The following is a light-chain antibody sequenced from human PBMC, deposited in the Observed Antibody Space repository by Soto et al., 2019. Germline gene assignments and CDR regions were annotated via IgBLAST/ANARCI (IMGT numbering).Light chain of an antibody. Sequence: QPVLTQSPSASASLGASVKLTCTLSRGHSGNAIAWHQHQPGKGPRYLMKLNSDGSHTKGDGIPDRFSGSSSGAERYLTISSLQSEDEADYYCQTWDTDILYVFGTGTKVTVL. CDR1: RGHSGNA. CDR2: LNSDGSH. J-gene: IGLJ1*01. CDR3: QTWDTDILYV. V-gene: IGLV4-69*01.